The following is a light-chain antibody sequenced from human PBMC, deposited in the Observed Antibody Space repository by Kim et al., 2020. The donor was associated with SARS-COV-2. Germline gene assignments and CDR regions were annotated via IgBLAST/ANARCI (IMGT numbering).Light chain of an antibody. V-gene: IGKV1-17*03. Sequence: DIQMTQSPSAMSASVGDRVTITCRASQGVNNHFAWFQLKPVKVPQRLIYAASSLQSGVPSRFSGSGYGTEFTLTISSLQPEDSATYYCLQHSSYPLTFGGGTKLEI. CDR2: AAS. CDR1: QGVNNH. J-gene: IGKJ4*01. CDR3: LQHSSYPLT.